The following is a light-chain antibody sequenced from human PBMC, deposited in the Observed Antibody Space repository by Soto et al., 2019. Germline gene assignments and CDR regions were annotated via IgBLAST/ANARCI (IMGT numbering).Light chain of an antibody. Sequence: NFMLTQPHTVSESPGKTVTISCTRSSGNIDSNYVHWYQQRPGSAPTTVIYEDNQRPSGVPDRFSGSIDSSSNSASLSISGLKTEDEADYYCQSFDSSDLVFGGGTKLTVL. CDR3: QSFDSSDLV. V-gene: IGLV6-57*04. J-gene: IGLJ2*01. CDR2: EDN. CDR1: SGNIDSNY.